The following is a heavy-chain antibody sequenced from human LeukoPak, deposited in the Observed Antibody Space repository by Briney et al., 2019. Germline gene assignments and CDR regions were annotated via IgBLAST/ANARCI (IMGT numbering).Heavy chain of an antibody. V-gene: IGHV3-23*01. Sequence: GGSLRLSCAASGFTFSSYAMSWVRQAPGKGLEWVSAISGSGGSTYYADSVKGRFTISRDNSKNTLYLQMNSLKTEDTAVYYCTTDGDYYDSSINFDYWGQGTLVTVSS. CDR2: ISGSGGST. D-gene: IGHD3-22*01. CDR3: TTDGDYYDSSINFDY. CDR1: GFTFSSYA. J-gene: IGHJ4*02.